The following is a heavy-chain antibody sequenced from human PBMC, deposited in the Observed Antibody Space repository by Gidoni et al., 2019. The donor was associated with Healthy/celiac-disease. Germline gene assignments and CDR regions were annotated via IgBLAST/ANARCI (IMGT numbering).Heavy chain of an antibody. J-gene: IGHJ4*02. CDR2: ISSNGGST. Sequence: EVQLVESGGGLVQPGGSLRLSCSASGFPFSSYAMHWVRQAPGKGLEYVSAISSNGGSTYYADSVKGRFTISRDNSKNTLYLQMSSLRAEDTAVYYCVKDKEEYSGYDSCFDYWGQGTLVTVSS. CDR3: VKDKEEYSGYDSCFDY. V-gene: IGHV3-64D*09. D-gene: IGHD5-12*01. CDR1: GFPFSSYA.